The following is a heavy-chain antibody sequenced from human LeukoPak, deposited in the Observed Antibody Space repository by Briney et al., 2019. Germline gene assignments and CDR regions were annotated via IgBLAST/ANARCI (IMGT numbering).Heavy chain of an antibody. Sequence: GGSLRLSCAASRFTFNNYAMSWVRLPPGKGLEWVSVISHSGDNTYYADSVKGRFTISRDNSKDVVYLQMNSLRAEDSAVYYCARITFGDCASGMDVWGQGTTVTVSS. CDR3: ARITFGDCASGMDV. J-gene: IGHJ6*02. CDR2: ISHSGDNT. D-gene: IGHD2-21*02. CDR1: RFTFNNYA. V-gene: IGHV3-23*01.